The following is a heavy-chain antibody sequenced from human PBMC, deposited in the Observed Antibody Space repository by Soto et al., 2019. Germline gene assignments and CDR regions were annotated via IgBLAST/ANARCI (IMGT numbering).Heavy chain of an antibody. CDR1: GFSFSSFW. V-gene: IGHV3-7*05. Sequence: EVQLVESGGGLVQPGGSQRLSCAASGFSFSSFWMSWVRQAPGKGLEWVAAIKEDGSEKNYVDSVRGRFTISRDNAKNSLYLQMNSLRADDTAVYYCARDVIWGQGSLVTVSS. CDR2: IKEDGSEK. CDR3: ARDVI. J-gene: IGHJ4*02.